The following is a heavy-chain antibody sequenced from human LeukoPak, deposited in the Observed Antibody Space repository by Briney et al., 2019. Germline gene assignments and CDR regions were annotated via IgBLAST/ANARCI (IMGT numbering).Heavy chain of an antibody. V-gene: IGHV4-34*01. CDR2: INHSGGT. J-gene: IGHJ3*02. D-gene: IGHD6-13*01. Sequence: PSETLSLTCAVYGGSFSDYYWTWIRQSPGKGLEWIGEINHSGGTNYNPSLKSRVTISVDTSKNQFSLKLSSVTAADTAVYYCASIHSSSWPNLDAFDIWGQGTMVTVSS. CDR3: ASIHSSSWPNLDAFDI. CDR1: GGSFSDYY.